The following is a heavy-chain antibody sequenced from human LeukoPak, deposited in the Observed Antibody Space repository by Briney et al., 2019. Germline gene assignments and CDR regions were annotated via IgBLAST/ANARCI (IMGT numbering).Heavy chain of an antibody. V-gene: IGHV3-7*01. CDR2: IKHDGSEK. CDR3: TRGGIWGRDV. J-gene: IGHJ6*02. D-gene: IGHD1-26*01. Sequence: QAGGSLRLSCVASGFTFNNYWMTWVRQAPGKGLEWVATIKHDGSEKYYVDSVKGRFTISRDNGKNSLYLQMNSLRAEDTAVYYCTRGGIWGRDVWGQGTTVIVSS. CDR1: GFTFNNYW.